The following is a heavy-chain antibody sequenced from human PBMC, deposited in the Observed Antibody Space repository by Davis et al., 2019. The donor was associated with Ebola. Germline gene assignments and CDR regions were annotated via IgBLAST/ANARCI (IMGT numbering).Heavy chain of an antibody. CDR2: IRYDGTNK. CDR1: GFTFSRYG. Sequence: GESLKISCAASGFTFSRYGMFWFRQGPGKGLEWVAFIRYDGTNKLYADSVRGRFTISRDNSKNTLYLQMNSLRAEDTAVYYCARGLHLGVLDLWGQGTLVTVSS. J-gene: IGHJ5*02. CDR3: ARGLHLGVLDL. D-gene: IGHD3-16*01. V-gene: IGHV3-30*02.